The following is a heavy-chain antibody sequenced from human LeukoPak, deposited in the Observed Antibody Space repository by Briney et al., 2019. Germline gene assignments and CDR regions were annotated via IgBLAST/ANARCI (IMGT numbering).Heavy chain of an antibody. CDR3: ARELTAFNFGVVIKGYLDAFDI. D-gene: IGHD3-3*01. CDR2: IIPILGIA. CDR1: GGTFSSYA. Sequence: SVKVSCKASGGTFSSYAISWVRQAPGQGLEWMGRIIPILGIANYAQKFQGRVTITADKSTSTAYMELRSLRSDDTAVYYCARELTAFNFGVVIKGYLDAFDIWGQGTMVTVSS. J-gene: IGHJ3*02. V-gene: IGHV1-69*04.